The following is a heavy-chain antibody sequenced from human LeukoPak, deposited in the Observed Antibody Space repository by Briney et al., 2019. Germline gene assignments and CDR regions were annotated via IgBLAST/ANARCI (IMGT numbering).Heavy chain of an antibody. CDR3: ARLDRSYYFDY. Sequence: SETLSLTCTVSGGSISSSSYYWGWIRQPPGKGLEWIGSIYYSGSTYYNPPLKSRVTISVDTSKNQFSLKLSSVTAADTAVYYCARLDRSYYFDYWGQGTLVTVSS. D-gene: IGHD2-2*03. J-gene: IGHJ4*02. CDR1: GGSISSSSYY. CDR2: IYYSGST. V-gene: IGHV4-39*01.